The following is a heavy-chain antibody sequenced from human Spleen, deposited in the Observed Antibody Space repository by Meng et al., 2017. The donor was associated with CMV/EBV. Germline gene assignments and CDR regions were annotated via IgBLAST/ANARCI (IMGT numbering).Heavy chain of an antibody. CDR1: NYSFATYV. Sequence: ASVKVSCKTSNYSFATYVISWVRQAPGQSLEWMGWVSGHGDNTNYAQILRDRVTMTTDISMTTASMELRSLRSDDTAVYYCARDLSHYYGGNSGGMDVWGQGTTVTVSS. CDR2: VSGHGDNT. D-gene: IGHD4-23*01. V-gene: IGHV1-18*01. CDR3: ARDLSHYYGGNSGGMDV. J-gene: IGHJ6*02.